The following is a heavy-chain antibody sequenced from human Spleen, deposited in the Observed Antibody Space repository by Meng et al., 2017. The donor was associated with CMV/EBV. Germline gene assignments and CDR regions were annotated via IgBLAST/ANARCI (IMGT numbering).Heavy chain of an antibody. CDR2: ITADNVNT. D-gene: IGHD2-2*01. Sequence: ASVKVSCKASGYTFSNYAISWVRQVPGQGLEWMGWITADNVNTNFAQRLQGRVTMTTDTSTSTAYMELSSLRSEDTAVYYCARDDCSSTSCYYYGMDVWGQGTTVTVSS. J-gene: IGHJ6*02. CDR1: GYTFSNYA. V-gene: IGHV1-18*01. CDR3: ARDDCSSTSCYYYGMDV.